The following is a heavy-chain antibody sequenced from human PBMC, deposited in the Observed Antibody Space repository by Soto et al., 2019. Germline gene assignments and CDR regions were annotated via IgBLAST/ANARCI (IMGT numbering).Heavy chain of an antibody. CDR2: INHSGST. CDR3: ARGRIVVVTAMYFQH. CDR1: GGSFSGYY. V-gene: IGHV4-34*01. J-gene: IGHJ1*01. D-gene: IGHD2-21*02. Sequence: QVQLQQWGAGLLKPSETLSLTCAVYGGSFSGYYWSWIRQPPGKGLEWIGEINHSGSTNYNPSLKSRVTISVDTSESQFSLKLSSVTAADTAVYYCARGRIVVVTAMYFQHWGQGTLVTVSS.